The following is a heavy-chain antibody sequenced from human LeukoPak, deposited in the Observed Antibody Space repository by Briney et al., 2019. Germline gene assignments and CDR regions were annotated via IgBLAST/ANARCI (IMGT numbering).Heavy chain of an antibody. CDR3: AKDRSAYCGGDCYSPLMDY. Sequence: GRSLRLSCAASGFTFDDYAMHWVRQAPGKGLEWVSGISWNSGSIGYADSVKGRFTISRDNAKNSLYLQMNSLRAEDTALYYCAKDRSAYCGGDCYSPLMDYWGQGTLVTVSS. CDR2: ISWNSGSI. CDR1: GFTFDDYA. V-gene: IGHV3-9*01. J-gene: IGHJ4*02. D-gene: IGHD2-21*02.